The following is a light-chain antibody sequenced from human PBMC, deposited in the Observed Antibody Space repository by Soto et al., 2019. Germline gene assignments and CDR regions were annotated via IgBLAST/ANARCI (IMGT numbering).Light chain of an antibody. CDR2: GAS. J-gene: IGKJ5*01. CDR3: QQGIT. CDR1: QSVDSH. V-gene: IGKV3-11*01. Sequence: EIVLTQSPASLSLSPGERATLSCRASQSVDSHLVWYQQRPGQAPRLLIYGASNRATGIPDRFSGSGSGTDFTLAISSLEPEDFAVYYCQQGITFGQGTRLEIK.